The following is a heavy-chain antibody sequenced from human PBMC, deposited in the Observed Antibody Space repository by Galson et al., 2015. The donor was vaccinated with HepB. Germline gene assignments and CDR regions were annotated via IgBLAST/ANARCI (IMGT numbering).Heavy chain of an antibody. CDR2: IKTKTDGETT. CDR3: ATSLGFGYGNSIVATDY. D-gene: IGHD2/OR15-2a*01. Sequence: SLRLSCAASGFTFSSVWMSWVRQAPGKGLEWIGRIKTKTDGETTIYAAPVKGRFTISRDDSKNTLYLQMNSLTTEDTAVYHCATSLGFGYGNSIVATDYWGQGTLVTVSS. CDR1: GFTFSSVW. V-gene: IGHV3-15*01. J-gene: IGHJ4*02.